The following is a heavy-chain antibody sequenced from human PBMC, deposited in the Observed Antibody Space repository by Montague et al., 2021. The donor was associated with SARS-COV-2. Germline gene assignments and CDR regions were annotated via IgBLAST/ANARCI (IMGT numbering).Heavy chain of an antibody. D-gene: IGHD3-22*01. CDR3: ARAPYSSGFYGMDV. J-gene: IGHJ6*02. CDR2: TYHRSKWYL. CDR1: GDSVFPNSAA. V-gene: IGHV6-1*01. Sequence: CAISGDSVFPNSAAWNWFRQSPSRGLEWLGWTYHRSKWYLDYAVAVKGRITINADTSRNQFSLQLNSVTPEDTAVYYCARAPYSSGFYGMDVSGQGTTVTVSS.